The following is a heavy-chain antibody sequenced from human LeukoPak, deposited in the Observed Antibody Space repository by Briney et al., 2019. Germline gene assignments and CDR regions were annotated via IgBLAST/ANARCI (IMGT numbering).Heavy chain of an antibody. CDR2: INSDGSGT. CDR3: ARFALSGYDY. J-gene: IGHJ4*02. CDR1: GFTFNSYW. D-gene: IGHD5-12*01. Sequence: PGGSLRLSCAASGFTFNSYWMHWVRQAPGKGLVWVSRINSDGSGTSDADFTKGRFTISRDNSKNTLYLQMNSLRAEDTAMYYCARFALSGYDYWGQGTLVTVSS. V-gene: IGHV3-74*01.